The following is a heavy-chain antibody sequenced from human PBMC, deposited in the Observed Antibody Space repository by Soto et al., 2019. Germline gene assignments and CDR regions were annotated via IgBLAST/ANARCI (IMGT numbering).Heavy chain of an antibody. CDR3: ARGNYGGFDY. CDR2: IYSDGSAT. CDR1: GFTFSYYW. J-gene: IGHJ4*02. D-gene: IGHD4-17*01. V-gene: IGHV3-74*03. Sequence: PGGSLRLSCAASGFTFSYYWMHWVRQTPEKGLVWVARIYSDGSATTYADSVKGRFTISRDNSKNTLYLQMNSLRADDTAVYYTARGNYGGFDYWGQGTLVTVS.